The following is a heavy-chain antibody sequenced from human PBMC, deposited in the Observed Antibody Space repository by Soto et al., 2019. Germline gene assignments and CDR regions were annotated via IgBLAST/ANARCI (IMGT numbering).Heavy chain of an antibody. CDR2: INTSNDNK. V-gene: IGHV1-18*01. Sequence: ASVKVSCKASGYTFTSYGISWVRQAPGEGLEWVGWINTSNDNKLYAQKLQGRLTLTTDTSTSTAYMDLTTLRSDDTAVYFCASDPGAASFDCWAQGTPVTVSS. CDR1: GYTFTSYG. J-gene: IGHJ4*02. D-gene: IGHD2-15*01. CDR3: ASDPGAASFDC.